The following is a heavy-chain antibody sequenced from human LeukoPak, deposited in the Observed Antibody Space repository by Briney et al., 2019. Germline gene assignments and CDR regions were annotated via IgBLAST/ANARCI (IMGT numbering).Heavy chain of an antibody. CDR1: GYTFTGYY. CDR2: INPNSGGT. V-gene: IGHV1-2*02. CDR3: ARGYSYGFDYYGMDV. D-gene: IGHD5-18*01. J-gene: IGHJ6*02. Sequence: ASVKVSCTASGYTFTGYYMHWVRQAPGQGLEWMGWINPNSGGTNYAQKFQGRVTMTRDTSISTAYMELSRLRSDDTAVYYCARGYSYGFDYYGMDVWVQGTTVTVSS.